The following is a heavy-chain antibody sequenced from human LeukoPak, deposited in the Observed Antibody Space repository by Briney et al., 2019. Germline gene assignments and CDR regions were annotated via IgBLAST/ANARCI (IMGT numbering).Heavy chain of an antibody. D-gene: IGHD6-13*01. CDR2: IIPILGIA. V-gene: IGHV1-69*04. Sequence: SVKVSCKASGGTFSSYAIIWVRQAPGQGLEWMGRIIPILGIANYAQKFQGRVTITADKSTSTAYMELSSLRSEDTAVYYCAGDHSGSSSWFQYYYYGMDVWGQGTTVTVSS. CDR3: AGDHSGSSSWFQYYYYGMDV. J-gene: IGHJ6*02. CDR1: GGTFSSYA.